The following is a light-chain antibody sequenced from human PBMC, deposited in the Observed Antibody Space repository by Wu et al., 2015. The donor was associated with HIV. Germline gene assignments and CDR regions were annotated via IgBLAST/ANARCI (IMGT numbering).Light chain of an antibody. CDR2: DAS. V-gene: IGKV3-20*01. Sequence: EIVLTQFPGTLSVSPGEGVTLSCRTSQTISSTYIAWYQQKPGQAPRLLIFDASKRATGIPDRFSGSGSGTDFTLSISRVEPEDFAVYYCQQFDSSRFTFGQGTKLDIK. CDR3: QQFDSSRFT. J-gene: IGKJ2*01. CDR1: QTISSTY.